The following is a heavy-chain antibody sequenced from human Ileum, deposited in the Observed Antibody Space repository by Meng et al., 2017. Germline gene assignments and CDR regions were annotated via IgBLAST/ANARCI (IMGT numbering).Heavy chain of an antibody. Sequence: QLEGAGPALVEPSGTLFITCTVPGCHSSSSFYWSWVRQSPGKGLEWIGQIYLAGSPNYNPSLESRVTISVDKSKNQFSLRLTSVTAADTAIFYCVRHGGKYFDSWGQGTLVTVSS. D-gene: IGHD2-15*01. J-gene: IGHJ4*02. CDR1: GCHSSSSFY. CDR2: IYLAGSP. V-gene: IGHV4-4*02. CDR3: VRHGGKYFDS.